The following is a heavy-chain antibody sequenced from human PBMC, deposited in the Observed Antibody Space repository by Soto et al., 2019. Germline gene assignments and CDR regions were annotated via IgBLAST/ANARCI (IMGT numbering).Heavy chain of an antibody. CDR2: IRSDGTTI. D-gene: IGHD2-21*02. CDR1: GFTFSDNP. V-gene: IGHV3-48*02. Sequence: EAHLVESGGGLVQPGGSLRLSCAASGFTFSDNPMNWVRLAPGMGLEWVSHIRSDGTTIYYADSVKGRFTISRDNAKNSLYLHMNSLRDEDTAIYYCVRDHDFAFDTWGQGTLVTVSS. J-gene: IGHJ4*02. CDR3: VRDHDFAFDT.